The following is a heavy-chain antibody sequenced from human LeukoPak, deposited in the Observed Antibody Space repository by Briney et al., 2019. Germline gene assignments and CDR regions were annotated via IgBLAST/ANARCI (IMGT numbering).Heavy chain of an antibody. D-gene: IGHD4-23*01. Sequence: GGSLRLSCAASGFTVNNNYMSWVRQAPGKGLEWVSVIYSGGSTYYADSVKGRFTISRDNSKDTLYLQMNSLRAEDTAVYYCASGLRWATGYDYWGQGTLVTVSS. J-gene: IGHJ4*02. V-gene: IGHV3-53*01. CDR2: IYSGGST. CDR1: GFTVNNNY. CDR3: ASGLRWATGYDY.